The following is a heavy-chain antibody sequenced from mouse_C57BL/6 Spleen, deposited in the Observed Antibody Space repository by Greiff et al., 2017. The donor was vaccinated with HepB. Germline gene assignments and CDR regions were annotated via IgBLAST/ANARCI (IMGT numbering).Heavy chain of an antibody. CDR1: GYTFTSYW. CDR3: AREETAQATAWFAY. CDR2: IHPNSGST. J-gene: IGHJ3*01. V-gene: IGHV1-64*01. Sequence: QQPGAELVKPGASVKLSCKASGYTFTSYWMHWVKQRPGQGLEWIGMIHPNSGSTNYNEKFKSKATLTVDKSSSTAYMQLSSLTSEDSAVYYCAREETAQATAWFAYWGQGTLVTVSA. D-gene: IGHD3-2*02.